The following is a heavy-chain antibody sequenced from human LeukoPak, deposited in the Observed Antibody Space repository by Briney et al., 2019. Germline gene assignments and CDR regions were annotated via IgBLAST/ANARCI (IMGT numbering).Heavy chain of an antibody. CDR1: GYSFTSYW. Sequence: GESLKISGKGSGYSFTSYWIGWVRHMPGKGLEWMGIIYPGDSDTRYSPSFQGQVTISADKSLSTAYLQWSSLKASDTAMYYCARQNSGYGIGYWGQGAQVTVSS. J-gene: IGHJ4*02. CDR3: ARQNSGYGIGY. CDR2: IYPGDSDT. D-gene: IGHD5-12*01. V-gene: IGHV5-51*01.